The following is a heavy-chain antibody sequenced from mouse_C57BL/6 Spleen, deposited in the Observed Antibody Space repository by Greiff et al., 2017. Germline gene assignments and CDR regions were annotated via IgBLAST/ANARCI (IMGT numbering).Heavy chain of an antibody. CDR3: ARGYYGRRYFDV. CDR2: ISSGSSTI. Sequence: DVKLVESGGGLVKPGGSLKLSCAASGFTFRDYGMHWVRQAPEKGLEWVAYISSGSSTIYYADTVKGRFTISRDNAKNTLFLQMTSLRSVDTAMYYCARGYYGRRYFDVWGTGTTVTVSS. CDR1: GFTFRDYG. V-gene: IGHV5-17*01. D-gene: IGHD1-1*01. J-gene: IGHJ1*03.